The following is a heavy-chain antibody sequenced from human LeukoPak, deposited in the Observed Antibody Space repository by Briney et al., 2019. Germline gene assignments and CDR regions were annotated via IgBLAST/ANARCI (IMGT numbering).Heavy chain of an antibody. V-gene: IGHV4-38-2*02. CDR3: ARVGGELPYYFDY. J-gene: IGHJ4*02. Sequence: PSETLSLTCTVSGYSSSSGYYWGWIRQPPGKGLEWIGSIYHSGSTYYNPSLKSRVTISVDTSKNQFSLKLSSVTAADTAVYYCARVGGELPYYFDYWGQGTLVTVSS. D-gene: IGHD3-16*02. CDR2: IYHSGST. CDR1: GYSSSSGYY.